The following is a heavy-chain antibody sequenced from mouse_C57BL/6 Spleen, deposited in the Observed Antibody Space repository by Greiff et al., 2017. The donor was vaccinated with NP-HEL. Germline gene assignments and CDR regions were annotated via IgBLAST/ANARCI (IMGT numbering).Heavy chain of an antibody. D-gene: IGHD2-4*01. Sequence: QVQLQQPGAELVRPGTSVKLSCKASGYTFTSYWMHWVKQRPGQGLEWIGVIDPSDSYTNYNQKFKGKATLTVDTSSSTAYMQLSSLTSEDSAVYYCARREGLPYYFDYWGQGTTLTVSS. CDR1: GYTFTSYW. CDR2: IDPSDSYT. J-gene: IGHJ2*01. V-gene: IGHV1-59*01. CDR3: ARREGLPYYFDY.